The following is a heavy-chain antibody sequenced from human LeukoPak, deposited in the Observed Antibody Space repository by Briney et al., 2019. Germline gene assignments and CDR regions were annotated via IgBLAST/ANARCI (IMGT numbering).Heavy chain of an antibody. CDR1: GFTFSSYT. Sequence: PGGSLRLSCVASGFTFSSYTMSWVRRAPGKGLEWVSYISSSGSTIYYADSVKGRFTISRDNAKNSLYLQMNSLRAEDTAVYYCARGQRITMVRGIAFDIWGQGTMVTVSS. D-gene: IGHD3-10*01. CDR2: ISSSGSTI. CDR3: ARGQRITMVRGIAFDI. V-gene: IGHV3-48*04. J-gene: IGHJ3*02.